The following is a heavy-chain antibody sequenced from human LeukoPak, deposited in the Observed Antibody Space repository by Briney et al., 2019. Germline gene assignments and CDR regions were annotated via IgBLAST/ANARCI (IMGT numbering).Heavy chain of an antibody. J-gene: IGHJ4*02. CDR3: APNPSPTVDYVY. V-gene: IGHV3-21*01. D-gene: IGHD4-17*01. Sequence: GGSLRLSCAASGFTFSSYAMSWVRQAPGKGLEWVSSISSSSSYIYYADSVKGRFTISRDNAKNSLYLQMNSLRAEDTAVYYCAPNPSPTVDYVYWGQGTLVTVSS. CDR2: ISSSSSYI. CDR1: GFTFSSYA.